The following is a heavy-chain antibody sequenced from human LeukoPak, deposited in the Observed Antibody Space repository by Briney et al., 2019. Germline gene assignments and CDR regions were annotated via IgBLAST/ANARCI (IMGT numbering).Heavy chain of an antibody. Sequence: ASAKVSCKASGYTFSSFGISWGGQAPGQGLEWMGWISAYNGNTNYAQKLQGRVTMTTDTSTSTAYMELRSLRSDDTAVYYCARDHIAVAAAPDYWGQGTLVTVSS. J-gene: IGHJ4*02. CDR3: ARDHIAVAAAPDY. CDR1: GYTFSSFG. V-gene: IGHV1-18*01. CDR2: ISAYNGNT. D-gene: IGHD6-19*01.